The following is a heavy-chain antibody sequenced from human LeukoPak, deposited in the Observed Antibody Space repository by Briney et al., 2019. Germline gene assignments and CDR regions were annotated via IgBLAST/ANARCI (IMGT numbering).Heavy chain of an antibody. CDR3: ARGGSYGGYHSY. V-gene: IGHV3-66*01. CDR1: GFSVSSSY. CDR2: IYSGGST. Sequence: PGGSLRLSCAASGFSVSSSYVSWVRQAPGKGLEWVSVIYSGGSTYYADSVKGRFTISRDNAKNSLYLQMNSLRAEDTALYYCARGGSYGGYHSYWGQGTLVTVSS. D-gene: IGHD4-23*01. J-gene: IGHJ4*02.